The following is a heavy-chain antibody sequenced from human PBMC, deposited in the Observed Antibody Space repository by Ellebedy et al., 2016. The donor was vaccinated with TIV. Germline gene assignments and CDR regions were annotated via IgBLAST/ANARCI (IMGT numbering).Heavy chain of an antibody. CDR1: GFTFSSYA. V-gene: IGHV3-23*01. CDR3: AKGDRGLGENYGMDV. D-gene: IGHD3-16*01. Sequence: GESLKISXAASGFTFSSYAMSWVRQAPGKGLEWVSAISGSGGSTYYADSVKGRFTISRDNSKNTLYLQMNSLRAEDTAVYYCAKGDRGLGENYGMDVWGQGTTVTVSS. CDR2: ISGSGGST. J-gene: IGHJ6*02.